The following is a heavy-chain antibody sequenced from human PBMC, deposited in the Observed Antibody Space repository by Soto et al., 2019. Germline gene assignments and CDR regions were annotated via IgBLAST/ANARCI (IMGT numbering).Heavy chain of an antibody. D-gene: IGHD3-22*01. Sequence: GASVKVSCKASGYTFTSAAMHWLRQAAGQRPEWMGWINADNGNTKYSQKFQGRVTITRDISASTVYMEMSSLRSEDTAVYFCARVTDYFDTIGYSREYFQHWGQGTPVTAPQ. CDR2: INADNGNT. CDR1: GYTFTSAA. CDR3: ARVTDYFDTIGYSREYFQH. V-gene: IGHV1-3*01. J-gene: IGHJ1*01.